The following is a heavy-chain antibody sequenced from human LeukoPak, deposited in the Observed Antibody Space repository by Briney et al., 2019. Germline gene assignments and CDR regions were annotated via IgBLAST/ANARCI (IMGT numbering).Heavy chain of an antibody. Sequence: ASVKVSCKVSGNTFTDLSMNWVRQAPGKGLECMGGFDPEDVETIYAQKFQGRVTMTEDTSTATAYMDLSSLRPDDTAVYYCATDFYRGRQFDYWGQGTLVTVSS. J-gene: IGHJ4*02. CDR1: GNTFTDLS. CDR3: ATDFYRGRQFDY. V-gene: IGHV1-24*01. CDR2: FDPEDVET. D-gene: IGHD2/OR15-2a*01.